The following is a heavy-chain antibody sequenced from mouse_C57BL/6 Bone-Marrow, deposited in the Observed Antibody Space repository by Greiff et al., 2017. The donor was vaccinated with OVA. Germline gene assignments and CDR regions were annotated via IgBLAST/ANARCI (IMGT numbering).Heavy chain of an antibody. CDR3: ARWGIWGY. CDR2: IYPSDSET. Sequence: QVQLQQPGAELVRPGSSVKLSCKASGYTFTSYWMDWVKQRPGQGLEWIGNIYPSDSETHYNQKFKDKATLTVDKSSITAYMQLSSLTSEDSAVYYCARWGIWGYWGQGTTLTVSS. V-gene: IGHV1-61*01. J-gene: IGHJ2*01. CDR1: GYTFTSYW.